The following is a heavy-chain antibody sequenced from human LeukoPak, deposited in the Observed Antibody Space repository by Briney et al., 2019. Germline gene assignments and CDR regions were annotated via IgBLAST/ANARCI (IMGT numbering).Heavy chain of an antibody. CDR2: IHYDGSSQ. CDR3: AKDPRHGNLPDY. V-gene: IGHV3-30*02. Sequence: GGSLRLSCGASEFTFSIYGMHWVRQAPGKGLEWVAFIHYDGSSQYYADSVKGRFTISRDNSNNTLYLQMNSLRPEDTALYYCAKDPRHGNLPDYWGQRAPVTVAS. J-gene: IGHJ4*02. CDR1: EFTFSIYG. D-gene: IGHD5/OR15-5a*01.